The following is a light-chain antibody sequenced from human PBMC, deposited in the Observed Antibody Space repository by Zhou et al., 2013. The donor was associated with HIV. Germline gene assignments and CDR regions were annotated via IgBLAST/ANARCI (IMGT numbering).Light chain of an antibody. CDR2: KAS. J-gene: IGKJ2*01. V-gene: IGKV1-5*03. CDR3: QQSYSTPHT. Sequence: DIQMTQSPSTLSASVGDRVTITCRASQSISSWLAWYQQKPGKAPNLLIYKASTLDTGVPSRFSGSGSGTDFTLTISSLQPEDFATYYCQQSYSTPHTFGQGPSWRS. CDR1: QSISSW.